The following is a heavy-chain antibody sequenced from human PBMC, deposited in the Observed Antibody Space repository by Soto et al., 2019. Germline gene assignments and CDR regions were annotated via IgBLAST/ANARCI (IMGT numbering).Heavy chain of an antibody. CDR2: INPSGGNT. Sequence: ASVKVSCKASGYTFTSYYMHWVRQAPGQGLEWMGIINPSGGNTGYAQKFQGRVTMTRNTSISTAYMELSSLRSEDTAVYCCARRGYSSSWYYYYYYGMDVWGQGTTVTVSS. CDR3: ARRGYSSSWYYYYYYGMDV. CDR1: GYTFTSYY. D-gene: IGHD6-13*01. V-gene: IGHV1-46*01. J-gene: IGHJ6*02.